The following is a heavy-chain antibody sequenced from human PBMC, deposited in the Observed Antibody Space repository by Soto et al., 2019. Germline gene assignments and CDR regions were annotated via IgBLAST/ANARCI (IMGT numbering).Heavy chain of an antibody. Sequence: SGPTLVKPTQTLTLTCTFSGFSLSTSGMCVSWIRQPPGKALEWLARIDWDDDKYYSTSLKTRLTISKDTSKNQVVLTMTNMDPVDTATYYCARIHYDFWSGQTLLFDYWGQGTLVTVSS. CDR2: IDWDDDK. J-gene: IGHJ4*02. D-gene: IGHD3-3*01. CDR1: GFSLSTSGMC. V-gene: IGHV2-70*11. CDR3: ARIHYDFWSGQTLLFDY.